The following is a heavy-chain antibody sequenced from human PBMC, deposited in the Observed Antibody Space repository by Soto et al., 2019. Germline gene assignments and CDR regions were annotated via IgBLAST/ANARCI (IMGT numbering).Heavy chain of an antibody. CDR2: ISYRGST. D-gene: IGHD4-17*01. CDR1: GASISSRGFY. Sequence: QVQLQESGPGLVKPSQTLSLTCPVSGASISSRGFYWTWIRQLPGKGLEWIGYISYRGSTNYSPALKSRLNISIDTSDNHFYLKLTSVTAAYTAVYYCASQSTVTGNYYFDSWGQGTLVTVAT. V-gene: IGHV4-31*03. CDR3: ASQSTVTGNYYFDS. J-gene: IGHJ4*02.